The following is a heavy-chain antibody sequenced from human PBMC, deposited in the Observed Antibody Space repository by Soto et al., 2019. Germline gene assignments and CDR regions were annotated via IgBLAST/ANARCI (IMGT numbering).Heavy chain of an antibody. CDR1: GVTFSSYA. J-gene: IGHJ4*02. CDR3: AKRDDSSGYPYYFDS. D-gene: IGHD3-22*01. V-gene: IGHV3-23*01. Sequence: EVQLLESGGGLVQPGGSLRLSCAASGVTFSSYAMSWVRQAPGKGLEWVSAIGGTDGSTYYADSVKGRFTISRDNSKNTLYLQMNSLRAEDTAVYYCAKRDDSSGYPYYFDSWGQGTLVTVSS. CDR2: IGGTDGST.